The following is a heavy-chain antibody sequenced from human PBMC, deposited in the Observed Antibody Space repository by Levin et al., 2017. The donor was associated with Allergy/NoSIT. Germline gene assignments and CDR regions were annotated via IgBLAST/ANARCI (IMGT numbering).Heavy chain of an antibody. CDR1: GFTFSNYG. Sequence: GESLKISCEASGFTFSNYGMHWVRQAPGKGLEWVSIISYDGRDKYYADSVKGRFTISRDNSKNTLYLQMNSLRAEDTAVYYCAKGVYYDSRGYYYTIDYWGQGTLVTVSS. D-gene: IGHD3-22*01. V-gene: IGHV3-30*18. CDR3: AKGVYYDSRGYYYTIDY. J-gene: IGHJ4*02. CDR2: ISYDGRDK.